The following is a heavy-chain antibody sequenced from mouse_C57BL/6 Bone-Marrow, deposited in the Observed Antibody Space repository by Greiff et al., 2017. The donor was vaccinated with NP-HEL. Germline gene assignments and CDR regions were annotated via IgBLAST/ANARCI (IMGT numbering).Heavy chain of an antibody. CDR1: GYSFTGYY. CDR3: AREVLEAAMDY. CDR2: INPSTGGT. D-gene: IGHD2-14*01. J-gene: IGHJ4*01. V-gene: IGHV1-42*01. Sequence: EVQLQQSGPELVKPGASVKISCKASGYSFTGYYMNWVKQSPEKSLEWIGEINPSTGGTTYNQKFKAKATLTVDKSSSTAYMPLKGLTSEDSSVYYCAREVLEAAMDYWGQGTSVTVSS.